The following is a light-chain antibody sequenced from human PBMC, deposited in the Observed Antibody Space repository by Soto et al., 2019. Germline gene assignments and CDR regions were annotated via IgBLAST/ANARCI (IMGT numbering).Light chain of an antibody. CDR1: QSISSW. J-gene: IGKJ1*01. V-gene: IGKV1-5*03. Sequence: DVQMTQSPSTLSASVGDRVTITCRASQSISSWLAWYQQKPGKAPKLLIDKASTLESGVPSNFSGSGSGTEFTLTISSLQPEDFATYYCQQYNSSPWTFGQGTKVDVK. CDR3: QQYNSSPWT. CDR2: KAS.